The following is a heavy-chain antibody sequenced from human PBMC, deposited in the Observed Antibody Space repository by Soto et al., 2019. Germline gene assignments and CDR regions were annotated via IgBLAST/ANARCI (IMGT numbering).Heavy chain of an antibody. CDR1: GFTLSRFA. Sequence: SVGSLRLSFAASGFTLSRFAMSWVRQAPGKGLEWVSTINNSGGSTYYADSVKGRFTISRDNSKNMLFLQINGLRAEDTAVYYCAKDPPTTGTTFDYWGRGTLVTVSS. J-gene: IGHJ4*02. CDR2: INNSGGST. CDR3: AKDPPTTGTTFDY. V-gene: IGHV3-23*01. D-gene: IGHD1-1*01.